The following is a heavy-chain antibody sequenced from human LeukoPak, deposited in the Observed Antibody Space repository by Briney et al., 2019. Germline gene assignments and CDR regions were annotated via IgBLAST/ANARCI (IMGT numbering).Heavy chain of an antibody. CDR3: AREAYYYGSGSYYPESEFDY. Sequence: GGSLRLSCAASGFTFSSYAMHWVRQAPSKGLEWVAVISYDGSNKYYADSVKGRFTISRDNSKNTLYLQMNSLRAEDTAVYYCAREAYYYGSGSYYPESEFDYWGQGTLVTVSS. CDR1: GFTFSSYA. V-gene: IGHV3-30*04. D-gene: IGHD3-10*01. CDR2: ISYDGSNK. J-gene: IGHJ4*02.